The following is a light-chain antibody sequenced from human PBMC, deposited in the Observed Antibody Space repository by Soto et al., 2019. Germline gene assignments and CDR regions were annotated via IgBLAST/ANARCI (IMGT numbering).Light chain of an antibody. J-gene: IGKJ1*01. V-gene: IGKV1-5*03. CDR2: KAS. Sequence: DIQMTQSPSTLSASVGDRVTITCRASQSISSWLAWYQQKPGKAPKLLIYKASSLESRLTSRLSGSGSATEFTLTLSSLQPDDFATYYCEQYNSYPWTFGQGTKVEIK. CDR3: EQYNSYPWT. CDR1: QSISSW.